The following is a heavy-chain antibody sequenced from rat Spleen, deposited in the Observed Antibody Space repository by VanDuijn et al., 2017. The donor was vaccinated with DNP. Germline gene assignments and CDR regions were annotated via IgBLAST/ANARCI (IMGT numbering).Heavy chain of an antibody. D-gene: IGHD1-9*01. Sequence: EVQLVESGGGLVQPGRSLKLSCAVSGFTFSNHGMAWVRQAPTKGLEWVASISSGGDITDYRDSVKGRFTISRDDAKNTQYLQMDSLRSEDTATYYCARMFYGYSDYWGQGVMVTVSS. CDR3: ARMFYGYSDY. J-gene: IGHJ2*01. V-gene: IGHV5S13*01. CDR2: ISSGGDIT. CDR1: GFTFSNHG.